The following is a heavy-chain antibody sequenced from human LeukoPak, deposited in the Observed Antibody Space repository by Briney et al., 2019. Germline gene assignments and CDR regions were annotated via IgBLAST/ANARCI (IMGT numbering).Heavy chain of an antibody. D-gene: IGHD5-18*01. V-gene: IGHV4-59*11. CDR2: IYYTGST. CDR1: GGSISPLY. Sequence: SETLSLTCTVSGGSISPLYWGWIRQPPGKGLEFIGYIYYTGSTNFNPSLKSRVTLSVDTSKNQISLKLNSVTAAGAAVYYCARAGYSYGTGYYFDYWGQGALVTVSS. J-gene: IGHJ4*02. CDR3: ARAGYSYGTGYYFDY.